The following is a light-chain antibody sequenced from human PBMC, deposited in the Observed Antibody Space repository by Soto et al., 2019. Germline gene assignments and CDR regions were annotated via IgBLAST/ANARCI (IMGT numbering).Light chain of an antibody. CDR3: QHYNSYSEE. Sequence: TQSPSTLSGSVGDRVTITCRASQTISSWLAWYQQKPGKAPKLLIYKASTLKSGVPSRFSGSGSGTEFTLTISSLQPDEFATYYCQHYNSYSEEFGQGTKV. CDR2: KAS. V-gene: IGKV1-5*03. CDR1: QTISSW. J-gene: IGKJ1*01.